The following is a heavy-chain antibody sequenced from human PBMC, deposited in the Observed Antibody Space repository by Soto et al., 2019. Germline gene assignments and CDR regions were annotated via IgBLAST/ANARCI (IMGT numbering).Heavy chain of an antibody. CDR3: ARVGPRGYSYEHYFDY. CDR2: IYNSGST. V-gene: IGHV4-31*03. Sequence: SETLSLTCTVSGGSISSGGYYWSWIRQHPGKGLEWIGYIYNSGSTYYNPSLKSRVTISVDTSKNQFSLKLNSVTAADTAVYYCARVGPRGYSYEHYFDYWSQGTLVTVSS. CDR1: GGSISSGGYY. J-gene: IGHJ4*02. D-gene: IGHD5-18*01.